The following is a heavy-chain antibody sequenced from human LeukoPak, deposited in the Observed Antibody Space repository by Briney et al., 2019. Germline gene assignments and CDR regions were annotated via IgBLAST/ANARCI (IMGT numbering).Heavy chain of an antibody. Sequence: PGGSLRLSCAASGFTFSSYAMHWVRQAPGKGLEWVAVISYDGSNKYYADSVKGRFTISRDNAKNSLYLQMNSLRAEDTAVYYCARDHAFSYYYYYMDVWGKGTTVTVPS. J-gene: IGHJ6*03. CDR2: ISYDGSNK. CDR3: ARDHAFSYYYYYMDV. D-gene: IGHD3-3*01. CDR1: GFTFSSYA. V-gene: IGHV3-30*04.